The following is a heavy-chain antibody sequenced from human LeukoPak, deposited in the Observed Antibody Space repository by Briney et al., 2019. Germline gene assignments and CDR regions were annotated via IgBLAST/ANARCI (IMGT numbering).Heavy chain of an antibody. Sequence: PSETLSLTCTVSGGSLSSCSYYWGWVRQPPGTGLEWVGSIYYNGRTYSNPSLKSRVTISVDTYKNQFSLELRAVTAADPAVYCRARLHYGSGTTADYWGQGTQLSVCS. CDR2: IYYNGRT. D-gene: IGHD3-10*01. J-gene: IGHJ4*02. CDR3: ARLHYGSGTTADY. V-gene: IGHV4-39*01. CDR1: GGSLSSCSYY.